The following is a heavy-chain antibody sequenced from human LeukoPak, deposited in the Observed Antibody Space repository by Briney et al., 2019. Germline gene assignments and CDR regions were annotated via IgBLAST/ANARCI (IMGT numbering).Heavy chain of an antibody. J-gene: IGHJ3*02. CDR3: ARGYCSSTSCYRAFDI. CDR1: GGTFSSYT. Sequence: ASVKVSCKASGGTFSSYTISWVRQAPGQGLEWMGRIIPILGTANYAQKFQGRVTITADKSTSTACMELSSLRSEDTAVYYCARGYCSSTSCYRAFDIWGQGTMVTVSS. CDR2: IIPILGTA. D-gene: IGHD2-2*02. V-gene: IGHV1-69*08.